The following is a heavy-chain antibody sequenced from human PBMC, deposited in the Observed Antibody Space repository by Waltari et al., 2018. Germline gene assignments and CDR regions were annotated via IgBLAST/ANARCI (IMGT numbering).Heavy chain of an antibody. J-gene: IGHJ4*02. D-gene: IGHD1-26*01. CDR3: ARHFVGATFY. Sequence: GWIRQPPGKGLEWIGTIYYSGSTYYNPSLKSRITISVDTSKNQFSLKLSSVTAADTAVYYCARHFVGATFYWGQGTLVTVSS. V-gene: IGHV4-39*01. CDR2: IYYSGST.